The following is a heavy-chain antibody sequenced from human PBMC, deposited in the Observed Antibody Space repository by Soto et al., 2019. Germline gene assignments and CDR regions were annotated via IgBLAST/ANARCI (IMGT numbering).Heavy chain of an antibody. D-gene: IGHD1-7*01. V-gene: IGHV4-39*02. Sequence: QLHLQESGPGLVKPSETLSLTCIVSGGSITTSTYYWGWVRQPPGKGLEWVGSIDHSGSTYYNPSLQSRVTIFVDTSNNQFSLRLNSVTAADTAVYYCAREWNYHGEGWFDPWGQGTLVTVSS. CDR2: IDHSGST. CDR3: AREWNYHGEGWFDP. CDR1: GGSITTSTYY. J-gene: IGHJ5*02.